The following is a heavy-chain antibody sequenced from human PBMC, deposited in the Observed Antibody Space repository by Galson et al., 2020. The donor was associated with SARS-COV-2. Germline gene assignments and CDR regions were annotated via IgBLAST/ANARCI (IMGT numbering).Heavy chain of an antibody. D-gene: IGHD3-10*01. V-gene: IGHV2-26*01. CDR2: IFSNDEK. CDR1: GYSINSGYFW. J-gene: IGHJ6*03. Sequence: ENLSLTCTVSGYSINSGYFWGWIRQPPGKALAWLAHIFSNDEKSYSTSLKSRLPLSKDTSKSQVVLTLTTMDPVDTATYYCARIGGEVRVVIIHYYYYDYMDVWGKGTTVTVSS. CDR3: ARIGGEVRVVIIHYYYYDYMDV.